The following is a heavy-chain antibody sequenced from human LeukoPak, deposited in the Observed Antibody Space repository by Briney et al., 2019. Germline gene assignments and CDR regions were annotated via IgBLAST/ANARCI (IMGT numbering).Heavy chain of an antibody. D-gene: IGHD3-10*01. CDR1: GGTFSSYA. CDR3: AAREDYYGSGSYFEHFDY. Sequence: GASLKVSSKASGGTFSSYAISWVRQAPGQGLEWMGRIIPILGIANYAQKFQGRVTITADKSTSTAYMELSSLRSEDTAVYYCAAREDYYGSGSYFEHFDYWGQGTLVTVSS. CDR2: IIPILGIA. J-gene: IGHJ4*02. V-gene: IGHV1-69*04.